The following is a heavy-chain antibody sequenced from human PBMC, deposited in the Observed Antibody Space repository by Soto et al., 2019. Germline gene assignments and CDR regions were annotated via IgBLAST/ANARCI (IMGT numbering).Heavy chain of an antibody. V-gene: IGHV3-15*01. CDR2: IKSKTDGGTT. J-gene: IGHJ4*02. CDR1: GFIFSNAW. D-gene: IGHD3-22*01. CDR3: TTEHYYDSSGYYSNDY. Sequence: EVQLVESGGGLVKPGGSLRLSCAASGFIFSNAWMSWVRQAPGKGLEWVGRIKSKTDGGTTDYAAPVKGRFTISRDDSKNTLYLQMNSLKTEDTAVYYCTTEHYYDSSGYYSNDYWGQGTLVTVSS.